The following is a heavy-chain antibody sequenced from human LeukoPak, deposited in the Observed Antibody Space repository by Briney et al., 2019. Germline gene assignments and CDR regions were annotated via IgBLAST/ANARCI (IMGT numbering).Heavy chain of an antibody. D-gene: IGHD5-18*01. V-gene: IGHV1-8*01. CDR2: MNPNSGNT. Sequence: ASVKVSCKASGYTFTSYDINWVRQATGQGLEWMGWMNPNSGNTGYAQKFQGRVTMTRNTSISTAYMELSSLRSEDTAVYYCARLGPYSYGYGDDAFDIWGQGTMVTVPS. CDR3: ARLGPYSYGYGDDAFDI. J-gene: IGHJ3*02. CDR1: GYTFTSYD.